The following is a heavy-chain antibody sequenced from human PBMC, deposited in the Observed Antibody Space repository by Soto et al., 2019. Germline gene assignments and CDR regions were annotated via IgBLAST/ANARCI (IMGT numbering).Heavy chain of an antibody. CDR1: GFTFDDYA. J-gene: IGHJ4*02. CDR3: ARKGYCTSTNCYVDY. Sequence: EVQLVESGGGLVQPGRSLRLSCAASGFTFDDYAMHWVLQAPGKGLEGVSGISWNSGSIGYAESVKGRFTISRDNAKNSLFLQMNSLRAEDTALYYCARKGYCTSTNCYVDYWGQGTLVTVSS. V-gene: IGHV3-9*01. CDR2: ISWNSGSI. D-gene: IGHD2-2*01.